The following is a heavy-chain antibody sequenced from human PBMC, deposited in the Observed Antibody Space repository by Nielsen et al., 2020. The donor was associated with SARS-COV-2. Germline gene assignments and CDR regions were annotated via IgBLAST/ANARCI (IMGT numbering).Heavy chain of an antibody. Sequence: SETLSLTCTVSGDSIRSYYWSWIRQPPGKGLEWIGNIHDTATTTYNPSLKSRVNMSVDPSKNQFSLKLSSVTAADTAVYYCARMYYDILTGYSAGAFDIWGQGTMVTVSS. D-gene: IGHD3-9*01. V-gene: IGHV4-59*01. CDR3: ARMYYDILTGYSAGAFDI. CDR1: GDSIRSYY. CDR2: IHDTATT. J-gene: IGHJ3*02.